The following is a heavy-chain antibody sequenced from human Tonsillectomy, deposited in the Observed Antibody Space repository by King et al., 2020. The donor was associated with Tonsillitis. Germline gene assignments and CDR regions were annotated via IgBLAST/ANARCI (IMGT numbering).Heavy chain of an antibody. Sequence: VQLVESGGGVVQPGRSLRLSCAASGFTFNTYALHWVRQAPGKGLGWVALVSYDGNNKYYADSVKGRFTISRDNSKNTLYLQMNSLRAEDTAVYFCARYLFWSDYFHEFGKNYYGMDVWGQGTTVTVSS. J-gene: IGHJ6*02. D-gene: IGHD3-3*01. CDR3: ARYLFWSDYFHEFGKNYYGMDV. V-gene: IGHV3-30*04. CDR2: VSYDGNNK. CDR1: GFTFNTYA.